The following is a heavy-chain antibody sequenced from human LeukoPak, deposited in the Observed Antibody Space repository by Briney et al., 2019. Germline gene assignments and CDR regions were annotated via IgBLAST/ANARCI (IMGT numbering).Heavy chain of an antibody. CDR3: ARVGGDYYGMDV. Sequence: SQTLSLTCAISGDSVSSNSVAWNWIRQSPSRGLEWLGRTYYRSKWYNEYAVSVKSRITINADTSKNQFSLQLNSVTPEDTAVYYCARVGGDYYGMDVWGQGTTVTVS. D-gene: IGHD3-3*01. CDR1: GDSVSSNSVA. CDR2: TYYRSKWYN. V-gene: IGHV6-1*01. J-gene: IGHJ6*02.